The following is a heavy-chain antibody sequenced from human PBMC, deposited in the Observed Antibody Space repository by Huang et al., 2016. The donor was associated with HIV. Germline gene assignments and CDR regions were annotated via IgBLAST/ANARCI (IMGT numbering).Heavy chain of an antibody. V-gene: IGHV1-2*02. CDR1: GYTLSGYY. D-gene: IGHD3-10*01. Sequence: QVQLVQSGAEVMKPGASVKVYCKASGYTLSGYYIHWVRQDTGQGPEWMWWINTNNGGTNYARIFQGRVIMTRDTSINTTYMELRRLRSDDAAVYFCARGGEGDLLLNVARVLDYWGQGTLVTVST. CDR2: INTNNGGT. CDR3: ARGGEGDLLLNVARVLDY. J-gene: IGHJ4*02.